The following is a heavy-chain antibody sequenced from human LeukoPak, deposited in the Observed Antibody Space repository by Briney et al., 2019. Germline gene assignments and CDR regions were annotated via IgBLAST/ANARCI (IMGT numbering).Heavy chain of an antibody. Sequence: ASVKVSCKASGGTLSSYAISWVRQAPGQGLEWMGGIIPIFGTANYAQKFQGRVTITTDESTSTAYMELSSLRSEDTAVYYCARGSHYDSSGYYYGRTAFDIWGQGTMVTVSS. J-gene: IGHJ3*02. CDR1: GGTLSSYA. D-gene: IGHD3-22*01. CDR2: IIPIFGTA. CDR3: ARGSHYDSSGYYYGRTAFDI. V-gene: IGHV1-69*05.